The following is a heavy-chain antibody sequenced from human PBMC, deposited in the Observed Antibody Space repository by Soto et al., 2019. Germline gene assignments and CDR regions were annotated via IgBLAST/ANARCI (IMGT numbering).Heavy chain of an antibody. CDR1: GGSISSYY. Sequence: SETLSLTCTVSGGSISSYYWSWIRQPPGKGLEWIGYIYYSGSTNYNPSLKSRVTISVDTSKNQFSLKLSSVTAADTAVYYCASDSGYDYVYYYGMHVCGQGTTVTVSS. V-gene: IGHV4-59*01. D-gene: IGHD5-12*01. CDR2: IYYSGST. J-gene: IGHJ6*02. CDR3: ASDSGYDYVYYYGMHV.